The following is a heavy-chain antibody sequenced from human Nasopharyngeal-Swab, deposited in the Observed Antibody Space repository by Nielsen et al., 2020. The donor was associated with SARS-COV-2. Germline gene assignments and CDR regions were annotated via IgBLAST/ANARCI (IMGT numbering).Heavy chain of an antibody. D-gene: IGHD3-3*01. J-gene: IGHJ5*02. V-gene: IGHV4-4*02. CDR2: IYHSGST. Sequence: SETLSLTCAVSGGSISSSNWWSWVRQPPGKGLEWIGEIYHSGSTNYNPSLKSRVTISVDKSKNQFSLKLSSVTAADTAVYYCARGTKDFWSGNGGHWFDPWGQGTLVTVSS. CDR1: GGSISSSNW. CDR3: ARGTKDFWSGNGGHWFDP.